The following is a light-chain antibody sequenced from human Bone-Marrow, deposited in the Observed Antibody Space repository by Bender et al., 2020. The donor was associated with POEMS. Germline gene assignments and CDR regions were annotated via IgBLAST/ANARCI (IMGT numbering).Light chain of an antibody. V-gene: IGLV1-44*01. CDR2: ADD. CDR1: SIGRNP. CDR3: QSFDHSLSAWV. J-gene: IGLJ3*02. Sequence: QRVTISCSGGSIGRNPINWYQQLPGTAPRLVIYADDRRPSGVPNRFSASKSGSSASLAISGLQSEDAADYCCQSFDHSLSAWVFGGGTKLTVL.